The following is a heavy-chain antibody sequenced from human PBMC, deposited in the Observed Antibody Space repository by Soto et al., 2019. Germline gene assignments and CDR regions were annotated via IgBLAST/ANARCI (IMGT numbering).Heavy chain of an antibody. Sequence: EVQLVESGGGLVQPGGSLRLSCAVSGFTFSSYYMQWVRQGPGKGLVYVARIDFDGRSTVHADSVKGRFTISRDNAKNTLYLQMTSLGVEDTGVYYCARGGSTSCLRALDLWGQGTLATVSS. CDR2: IDFDGRST. J-gene: IGHJ5*02. CDR3: ARGGSTSCLRALDL. D-gene: IGHD6-13*01. V-gene: IGHV3-74*01. CDR1: GFTFSSYY.